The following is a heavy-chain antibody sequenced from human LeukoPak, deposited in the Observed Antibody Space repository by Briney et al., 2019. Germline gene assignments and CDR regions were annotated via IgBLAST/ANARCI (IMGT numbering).Heavy chain of an antibody. D-gene: IGHD3-10*01. CDR2: ISWKSDKI. J-gene: IGHJ3*02. CDR1: GFTFDGYA. V-gene: IGHV3-9*03. Sequence: GGSLRLSCAASGFTFDGYAMHWVPQAPGKGLEWVSGISWKSDKIAYADSVKGRFTISRDNAKNSLYLQMNSLRAEDMALYYCAKDIGSGSHRAFDIWGQGTTVTVSS. CDR3: AKDIGSGSHRAFDI.